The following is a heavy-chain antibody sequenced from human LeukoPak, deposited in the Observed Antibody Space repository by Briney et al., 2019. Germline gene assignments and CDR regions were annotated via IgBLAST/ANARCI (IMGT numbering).Heavy chain of an antibody. Sequence: GGSLRLSCAASGFTFSSYAMSWVRQAPGKGLEWVSAISGSGGSTYYADSVKGRFTISRDNSKNTLYLQMNSLRAEDTAVYYCAISPTFYCSGGSCYSDCWGQGTLVTVSS. CDR2: ISGSGGST. V-gene: IGHV3-23*01. J-gene: IGHJ4*02. CDR3: AISPTFYCSGGSCYSDC. CDR1: GFTFSSYA. D-gene: IGHD2-15*01.